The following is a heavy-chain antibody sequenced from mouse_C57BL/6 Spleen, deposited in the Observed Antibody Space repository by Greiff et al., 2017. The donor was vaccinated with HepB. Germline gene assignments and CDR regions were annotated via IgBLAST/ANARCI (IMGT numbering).Heavy chain of an antibody. CDR2: IYPGSGST. CDR3: ARSGYGSNYYYAMDY. D-gene: IGHD1-1*01. V-gene: IGHV1-55*01. J-gene: IGHJ4*01. CDR1: GYTFTSYW. Sequence: VKLQQPGAELVKPGASVKMSCKASGYTFTSYWITWVKQRPGQGLEWIGDIYPGSGSTNYNEKFKSKATLTVDTSSSTAYMQLSSLTSEDSAVYYCARSGYGSNYYYAMDYWGQGTSVTVSS.